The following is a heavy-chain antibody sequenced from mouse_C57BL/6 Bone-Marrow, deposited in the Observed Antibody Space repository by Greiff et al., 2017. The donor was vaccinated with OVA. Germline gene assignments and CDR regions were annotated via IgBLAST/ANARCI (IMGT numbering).Heavy chain of an antibody. CDR3: ERYAWAFDY. Sequence: EVKLVESGGGLVQPGGSLSLSCAASGFTFTDYYMSWVRQPPGKALEWLGFIRNKANGYTTEYSASVKGRFTISRDNSQSILYLQMNALRAEDSATYYCERYAWAFDYWGQGTTLTVSS. CDR2: IRNKANGYTT. CDR1: GFTFTDYY. J-gene: IGHJ2*01. D-gene: IGHD3-1*01. V-gene: IGHV7-3*01.